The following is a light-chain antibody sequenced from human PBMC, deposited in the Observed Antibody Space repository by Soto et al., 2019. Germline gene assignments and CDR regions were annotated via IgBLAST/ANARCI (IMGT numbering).Light chain of an antibody. CDR1: SSDVGAYNY. CDR2: DVS. CDR3: SSYTTSTTRV. J-gene: IGLJ1*01. V-gene: IGLV2-14*03. Sequence: QSALTKPASVTGAPGQSITISCTGTSSDVGAYNYVSWYQHHPGNAPKLMIYDVSTRPSGVSNRSSGSKSGNTASLTISGLQAEDEADYYCSSYTTSTTRVFGTGTKVTVL.